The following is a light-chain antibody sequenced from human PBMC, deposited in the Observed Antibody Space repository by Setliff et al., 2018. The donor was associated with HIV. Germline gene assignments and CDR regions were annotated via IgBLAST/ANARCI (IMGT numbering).Light chain of an antibody. CDR1: SRDVGGYYS. CDR3: SSYTTSSTLYV. V-gene: IGLV2-14*01. Sequence: QSVLTQPASVSGSPGQSITISCTGISRDVGGYYSVSWYQQHPGKAPILMIYDVINRPSGVSNRFSCSRSGNTASLTIAGLQVEDDADYYCSSYTTSSTLYVFGPGTKVTVL. CDR2: DVI. J-gene: IGLJ1*01.